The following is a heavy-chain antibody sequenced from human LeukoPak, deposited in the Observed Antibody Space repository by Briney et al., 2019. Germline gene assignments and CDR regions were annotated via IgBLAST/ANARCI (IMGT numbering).Heavy chain of an antibody. Sequence: PGESLRLSCAASGFTFNEYYMSWIRQPPGKGLEWIGNVYNSGTTNYNPSLKSRVNISIDTSKNQFSLMLHSVTAADTALYYCARIGTGDWCFDLWGRGTLVTVSS. J-gene: IGHJ2*01. V-gene: IGHV4-59*13. D-gene: IGHD1-1*01. CDR1: GFTFNEYY. CDR3: ARIGTGDWCFDL. CDR2: VYNSGTT.